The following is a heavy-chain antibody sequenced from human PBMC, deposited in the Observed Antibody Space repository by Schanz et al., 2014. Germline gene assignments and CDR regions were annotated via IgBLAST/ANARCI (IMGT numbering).Heavy chain of an antibody. CDR2: INNAGSDT. J-gene: IGHJ3*02. CDR3: ARDMLRRYGALEI. Sequence: EVQLLESGGGLVQPGGSLRLSCAASTFTFSSYWMHWVRQGPGSGLVWVSHINNAGSDTTYADSVKGRFTISRDNSKNTLYLQMNSLRADDTAVYYCARDMLRRYGALEIWGRGTMVTVSS. V-gene: IGHV3-74*01. D-gene: IGHD2-8*01. CDR1: TFTFSSYW.